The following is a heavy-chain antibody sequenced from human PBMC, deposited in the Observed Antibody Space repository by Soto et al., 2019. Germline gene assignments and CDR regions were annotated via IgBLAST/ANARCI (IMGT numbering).Heavy chain of an antibody. Sequence: QVQLVESGGGVVQPGRSLRLSCAASGFTFSSYGMHWVRQAPGKGLEWVAVIWYDGSNKYYADSVKGRFTISRDNSKNTLYLQMNSLRAEDTAVYYCARDNDSSGSVAFWGQGTLVTVSS. J-gene: IGHJ4*02. V-gene: IGHV3-33*01. CDR3: ARDNDSSGSVAF. CDR1: GFTFSSYG. D-gene: IGHD3-22*01. CDR2: IWYDGSNK.